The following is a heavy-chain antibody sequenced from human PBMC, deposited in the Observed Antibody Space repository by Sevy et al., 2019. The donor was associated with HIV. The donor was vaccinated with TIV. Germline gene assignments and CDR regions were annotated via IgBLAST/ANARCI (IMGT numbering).Heavy chain of an antibody. V-gene: IGHV3-7*01. Sequence: GGSLRLSCAASGFTFSKYWMGWVRQAPGKGLEWVANIKQDAGQKYYVDSVKGRFTISGDNAKNSLYLQMNSLRAEDTAVYFCARDDGNYYFHYWGQRTLVTVSS. CDR1: GFTFSKYW. J-gene: IGHJ4*02. CDR3: ARDDGNYYFHY. D-gene: IGHD1-7*01. CDR2: IKQDAGQK.